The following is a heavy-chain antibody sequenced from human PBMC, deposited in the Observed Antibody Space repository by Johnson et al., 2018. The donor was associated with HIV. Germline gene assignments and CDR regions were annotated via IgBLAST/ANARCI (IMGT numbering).Heavy chain of an antibody. CDR3: ARVLGDYAYHI. V-gene: IGHV3-30*19. J-gene: IGHJ3*02. Sequence: QMQLVESGGGVVQPGGSLRLSCAASGFTFSSYGMHWVRQAPGKGLEWVAVISYDGSNKYYADSVKGRFTISRDNAKNSLYLQMNSLRVEDTAVYYCARVLGDYAYHIWGQGTMVTVSS. CDR2: ISYDGSNK. D-gene: IGHD4-17*01. CDR1: GFTFSSYG.